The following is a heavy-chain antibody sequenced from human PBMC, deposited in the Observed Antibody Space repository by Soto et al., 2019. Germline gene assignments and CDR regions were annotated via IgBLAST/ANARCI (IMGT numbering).Heavy chain of an antibody. CDR3: ARCQMLGRFDY. CDR2: ISANNGNI. D-gene: IGHD3-10*02. Sequence: QVQLVQSGTEVKKPGASVKVSCKASGYTFTTYGISWVRQAPGQGLEWMGWISANNGNINYPQKVQGRVTMTTETSTNTAYMELRSLRFDDTAVYYCARCQMLGRFDYWGQGTLVTVSS. CDR1: GYTFTTYG. V-gene: IGHV1-18*01. J-gene: IGHJ4*02.